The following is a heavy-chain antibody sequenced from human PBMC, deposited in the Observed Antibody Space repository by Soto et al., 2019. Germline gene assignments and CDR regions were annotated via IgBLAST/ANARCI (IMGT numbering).Heavy chain of an antibody. CDR1: GYTFTSYS. J-gene: IGHJ4*02. V-gene: IGHV1-18*01. Sequence: ASVKVSCKASGYTFTSYSINWVRQAPGQGLEWMGWISTYNGSTHYPQKFQGRVTMTTDTCTSTAYMELRSLRSDDTAVFYCARDVPTLYDFWSGYRPFDYWGQGTLVTVSS. CDR2: ISTYNGST. CDR3: ARDVPTLYDFWSGYRPFDY. D-gene: IGHD3-3*01.